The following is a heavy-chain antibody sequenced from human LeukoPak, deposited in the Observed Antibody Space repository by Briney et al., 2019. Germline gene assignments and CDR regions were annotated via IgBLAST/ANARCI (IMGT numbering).Heavy chain of an antibody. J-gene: IGHJ4*02. V-gene: IGHV1-8*03. CDR1: GYTFTSYD. Sequence: ASVKVSCKASGYTFTSYDINWVRQATGQGLEWMGWMNPNSGNTGYAQKFQGRVAITRNTSISTAYMELSSLRSEDTAVYYCATLYSSSRYDYWGQGTLVTVSS. CDR3: ATLYSSSRYDY. D-gene: IGHD6-13*01. CDR2: MNPNSGNT.